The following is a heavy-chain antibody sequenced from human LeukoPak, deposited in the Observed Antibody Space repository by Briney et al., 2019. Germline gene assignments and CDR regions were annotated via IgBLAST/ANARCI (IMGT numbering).Heavy chain of an antibody. CDR3: ATSRGSWPDYFDY. J-gene: IGHJ4*02. V-gene: IGHV3-48*03. D-gene: IGHD3-10*01. Sequence: PGGSLRLSCAVSGFTFSSYEMNWVRQAPGKGLDWVSYISTSGSTIYYADSVKGRFTISRENDKNSLYLQMNRLRAEDTAVYYCATSRGSWPDYFDYWGQGTLVTVSS. CDR1: GFTFSSYE. CDR2: ISTSGSTI.